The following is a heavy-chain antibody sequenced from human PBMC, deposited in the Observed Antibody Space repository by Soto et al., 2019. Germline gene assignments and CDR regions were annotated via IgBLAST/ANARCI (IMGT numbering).Heavy chain of an antibody. CDR1: GFTFSSYG. Sequence: QVQLVESGGGVVQPGRSLRLSCAASGFTFSSYGMHWVRQAPGKGLEWVAVIWYDGSNKYYADSVKGRFTISRDNSKNTRDLKMNSRGGEGRAVYYCAGGGLRWFGELFSYGMDVWGQGTTVTVSS. CDR2: IWYDGSNK. J-gene: IGHJ6*02. V-gene: IGHV3-33*01. D-gene: IGHD3-10*01. CDR3: AGGGLRWFGELFSYGMDV.